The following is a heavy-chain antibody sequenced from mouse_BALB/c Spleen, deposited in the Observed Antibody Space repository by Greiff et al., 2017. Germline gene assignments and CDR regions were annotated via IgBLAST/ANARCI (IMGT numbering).Heavy chain of an antibody. J-gene: IGHJ4*01. CDR3: ARDGIDGYGGDYYAMDY. CDR2: ISSGGSYT. V-gene: IGHV5-9-4*01. Sequence: EVKLMESGGGLVKPGGSLKLSCAASGFTFSSYAMSWVRQSPEKRLEWVAEISSGGSYTYYPDTVTGRFTISRDNAKNTLYLEMSSLRSEDTAMYYCARDGIDGYGGDYYAMDYWGQGTSVTVSS. D-gene: IGHD2-3*01. CDR1: GFTFSSYA.